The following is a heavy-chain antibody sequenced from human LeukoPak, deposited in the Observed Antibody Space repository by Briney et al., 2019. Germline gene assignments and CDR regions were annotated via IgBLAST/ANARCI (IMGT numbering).Heavy chain of an antibody. Sequence: ASVKVSCKASGGTFSSYAISWVRQAPGQGLEWMGGIIPILGTANYAQKFQGRVTITADESTSTAYMELSSLRSEDTAVYYCASDRNRYYDILTGYSNWFDPWGQGTLVTVSS. CDR2: IIPILGTA. CDR1: GGTFSSYA. CDR3: ASDRNRYYDILTGYSNWFDP. V-gene: IGHV1-69*13. J-gene: IGHJ5*02. D-gene: IGHD3-9*01.